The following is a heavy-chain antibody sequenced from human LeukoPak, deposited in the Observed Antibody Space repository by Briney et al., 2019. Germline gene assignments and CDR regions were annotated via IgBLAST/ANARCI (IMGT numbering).Heavy chain of an antibody. CDR2: IYPGDSDT. CDR1: GYSFTSYW. V-gene: IGHV5-51*01. Sequence: GDSLKISCKGSGYSFTSYWIGWVRQMPGKGLEWMGIIYPGDSDTRYSPSFQGQVTISADKSISTAYLQWSNLKASDTAMYYCARLLLPRGANEFDYWGQGTLVTVSS. D-gene: IGHD3-10*01. CDR3: ARLLLPRGANEFDY. J-gene: IGHJ4*02.